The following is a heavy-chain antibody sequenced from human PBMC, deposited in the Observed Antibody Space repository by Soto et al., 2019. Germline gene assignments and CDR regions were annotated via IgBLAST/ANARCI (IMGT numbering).Heavy chain of an antibody. CDR1: GYTFTSYG. Sequence: ASVKVSCKASGYTFTSYGISWVRQAPGQGLEWMGWISAYNGNTNYAQKLQGRVTMTTDTSTSTAYMELRSLRSDDTAVYYCARDYEYVWGSYRHTPAFDYWGQGTLVTVSS. CDR3: ARDYEYVWGSYRHTPAFDY. J-gene: IGHJ4*02. V-gene: IGHV1-18*01. CDR2: ISAYNGNT. D-gene: IGHD3-16*02.